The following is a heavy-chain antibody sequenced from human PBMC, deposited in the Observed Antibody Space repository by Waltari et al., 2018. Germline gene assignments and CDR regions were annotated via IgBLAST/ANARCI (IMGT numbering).Heavy chain of an antibody. Sequence: QVQLQESGPGLVKPSETLSLTCPLPGYSISSGYYLAWIRQPPGKGLEWIGSIYHSGDTYQNPSLKSRATISVDTSNNQFSLKLSSVTAADTAMYYCARGGSNFGGIDSWGQGTLVTVSS. J-gene: IGHJ4*02. CDR1: GYSISSGYY. CDR3: ARGGSNFGGIDS. V-gene: IGHV4-38-2*02. CDR2: IYHSGDT. D-gene: IGHD1-26*01.